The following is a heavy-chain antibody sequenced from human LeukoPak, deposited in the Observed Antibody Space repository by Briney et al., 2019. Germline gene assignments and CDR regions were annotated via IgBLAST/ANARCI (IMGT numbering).Heavy chain of an antibody. Sequence: SETLSLTCTVSGGSISRGDFYWTWIRQPPGKGLEWNGYIYFSGSTSYNPSLKSRLNISVDTSKNQFSLKLSSVTAADTAVYYCARAGRGTSWFYGMDVWGQGTTVTVSS. CDR3: ARAGRGTSWFYGMDV. CDR1: GGSISRGDFY. CDR2: IYFSGST. V-gene: IGHV4-30-4*01. J-gene: IGHJ6*02. D-gene: IGHD6-13*01.